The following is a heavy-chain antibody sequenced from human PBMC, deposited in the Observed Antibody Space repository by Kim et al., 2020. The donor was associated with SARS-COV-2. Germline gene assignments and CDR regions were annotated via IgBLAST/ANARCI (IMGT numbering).Heavy chain of an antibody. V-gene: IGHV1-69*13. CDR2: IIPIFGTA. CDR1: GGTFSSYA. Sequence: SVKVSCKASGGTFSSYAISWVRQAPGQGLEWMGGIIPIFGTANYAQKFQGRVTITADESTSTAYMELSSLRSEDTAVYYCARQVRLVVPAAILHWFDPWGQGTLVTVSS. CDR3: ARQVRLVVPAAILHWFDP. D-gene: IGHD2-2*01. J-gene: IGHJ5*02.